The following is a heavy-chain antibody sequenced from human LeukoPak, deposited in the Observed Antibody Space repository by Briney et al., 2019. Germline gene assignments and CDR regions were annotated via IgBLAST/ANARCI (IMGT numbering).Heavy chain of an antibody. CDR3: AREKDYGNYGDAFDI. J-gene: IGHJ3*02. D-gene: IGHD4-11*01. V-gene: IGHV1-2*02. CDR2: INPNSGGT. Sequence: ASVKVSCKASGYTFTGYYMHWVRQAPGQGLEWMGWINPNSGGTSYAQKFQGRVTMTRDTSISTAYMELSRLRSDDTAVYYCAREKDYGNYGDAFDIWGQGTMVTVSS. CDR1: GYTFTGYY.